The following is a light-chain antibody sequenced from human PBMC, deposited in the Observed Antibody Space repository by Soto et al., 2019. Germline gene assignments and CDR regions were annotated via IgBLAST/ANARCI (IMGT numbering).Light chain of an antibody. CDR2: EVS. V-gene: IGLV2-8*01. CDR1: SSDVGGYNY. Sequence: QSVLTQPPSASGSPGQSVTISCTVTSSDVGGYNYVSWYQQHPGKAPKLMIYEVSKRPSGVPDRFSGSKSGNTASLTVSGLHADDEADYYCSSYAGSNRVFGTGTKVTVL. J-gene: IGLJ1*01. CDR3: SSYAGSNRV.